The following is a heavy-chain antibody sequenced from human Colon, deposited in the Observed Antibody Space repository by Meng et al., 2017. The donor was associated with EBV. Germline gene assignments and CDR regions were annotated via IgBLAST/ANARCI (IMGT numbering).Heavy chain of an antibody. Sequence: QVQLQESGPGLVKPSGTLSLTCAGSGGSISTNHWWTWVRQPPGKGLEWIGEIYHDGTTHYNPSVKSRVSMSVDKSQNHFSLRLSSVTAADTAVYYCTTLYGDSISWGQGTLVTVSS. D-gene: IGHD4-17*01. V-gene: IGHV4-4*02. J-gene: IGHJ4*02. CDR1: GGSISTNHW. CDR2: IYHDGTT. CDR3: TTLYGDSIS.